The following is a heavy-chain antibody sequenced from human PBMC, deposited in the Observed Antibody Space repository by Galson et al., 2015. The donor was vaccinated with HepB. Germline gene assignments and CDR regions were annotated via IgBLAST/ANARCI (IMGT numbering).Heavy chain of an antibody. V-gene: IGHV1-24*01. D-gene: IGHD1-26*01. CDR1: GYTLTELS. Sequence: SVKVSCKVSGYTLTELSMHWVRQAPGKGLEWMGGFDPEDGETIYAQKFQGRVTMTEDTSTDTAYMELSSLRSEDTAVYYCATGLPFIVGATRDAFDIWGQGTMVTVSS. CDR3: ATGLPFIVGATRDAFDI. J-gene: IGHJ3*02. CDR2: FDPEDGET.